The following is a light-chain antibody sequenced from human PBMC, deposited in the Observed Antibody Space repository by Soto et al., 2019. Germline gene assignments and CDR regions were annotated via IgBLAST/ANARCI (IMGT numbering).Light chain of an antibody. V-gene: IGKV1-39*01. CDR1: QSISTY. CDR2: AAS. J-gene: IGKJ5*01. Sequence: DIQMTQSPSSLSASVGDRVTITCRASQSISTYLNWYHQKPGKAPDLFIYAASSLKSGVPSRFSGSGSGTHFTLTITGLQPADFATYYCQQNFSIPITFGQGTRLEIK. CDR3: QQNFSIPIT.